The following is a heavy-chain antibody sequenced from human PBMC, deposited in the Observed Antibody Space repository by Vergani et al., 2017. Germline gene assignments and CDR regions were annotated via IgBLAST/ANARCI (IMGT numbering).Heavy chain of an antibody. Sequence: QVQLVQSGAEVKKPGASVKVSCKASGYTFTSYGISWVRQAPGQGLEWMGWISAYNGNTNYAQKLQGRVTMTTDTSTSTAYMELSSLRSEDTAVYYCARESRWYYGSGSYYNDPYYYYYMDVWGKGTTVTVSS. J-gene: IGHJ6*03. D-gene: IGHD3-10*01. V-gene: IGHV1-18*01. CDR2: ISAYNGNT. CDR3: ARESRWYYGSGSYYNDPYYYYYMDV. CDR1: GYTFTSYG.